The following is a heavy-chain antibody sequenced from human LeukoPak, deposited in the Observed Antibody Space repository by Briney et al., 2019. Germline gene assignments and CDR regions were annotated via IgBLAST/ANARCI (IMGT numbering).Heavy chain of an antibody. Sequence: GGSLRLSCAASGFTFSSYGMNWVRQAPGKGLEWVSVISGSGGSTHHADSVKGRFTISRDNSKNSLYLQMNSLRAEDTALYYCARVKEAYYDDAFDIWGQGTMVTVSS. CDR1: GFTFSSYG. V-gene: IGHV3-23*01. J-gene: IGHJ3*02. CDR3: ARVKEAYYDDAFDI. D-gene: IGHD3-22*01. CDR2: ISGSGGST.